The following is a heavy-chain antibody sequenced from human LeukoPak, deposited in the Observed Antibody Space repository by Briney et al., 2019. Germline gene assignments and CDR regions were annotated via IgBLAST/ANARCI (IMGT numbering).Heavy chain of an antibody. CDR3: ARAYGSYPPWGL. V-gene: IGHV4-39*07. CDR2: IYFSGGT. J-gene: IGHJ4*02. CDR1: GGSISSSNYY. D-gene: IGHD1-26*01. Sequence: PSETLSLTCTVSGGSISSSNYYWGWIRQPPGKGLEWIGSIYFSGGTYYNPSLKSRVTISVDTSKNQLSLRLNSVTAADTAVYYCARAYGSYPPWGLWGQGTLVTVSS.